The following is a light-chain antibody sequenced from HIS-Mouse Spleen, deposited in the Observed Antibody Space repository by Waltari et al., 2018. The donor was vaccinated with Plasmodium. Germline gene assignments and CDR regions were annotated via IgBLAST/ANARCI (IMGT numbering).Light chain of an antibody. CDR3: SSYAGSNNLV. CDR1: SSDVGGYNY. V-gene: IGLV2-8*01. CDR2: EVS. Sequence: QSALTQPPSVSGSPGQSVPIPCTGTSSDVGGYNYVSWYQQHPGKAPKLMIYEVSKRPSGVPDRFSGSKSGNTASLTVSGLQAEDEADYYCSSYAGSNNLVFGGGTKLTVL. J-gene: IGLJ2*01.